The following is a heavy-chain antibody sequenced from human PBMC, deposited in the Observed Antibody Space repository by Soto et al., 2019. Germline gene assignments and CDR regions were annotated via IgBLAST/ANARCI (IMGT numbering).Heavy chain of an antibody. V-gene: IGHV3-23*01. CDR2: ISGSGGST. J-gene: IGHJ6*02. CDR1: GFTLSSYA. D-gene: IGHD2-2*01. CDR3: AKDGGYCSSTSCSYYYYGMDV. Sequence: GGSLRLSCAASGFTLSSYAMSWVRQAPGKGLEWVSAISGSGGSTYYADSVKGRFTISRDNSKNTLYLQMNSLRAEDTAVYYCAKDGGYCSSTSCSYYYYGMDVWGQGTTVTVSS.